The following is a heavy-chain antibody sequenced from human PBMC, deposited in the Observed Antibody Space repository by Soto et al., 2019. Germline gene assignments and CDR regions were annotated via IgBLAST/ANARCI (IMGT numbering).Heavy chain of an antibody. J-gene: IGHJ4*02. CDR1: GGSFSGYY. CDR3: ARVVAVAGKARTFDY. D-gene: IGHD6-19*01. V-gene: IGHV4-34*01. Sequence: SETLSLTCAVYGGSFSGYYWSWIRQPPGKGLEWIGEINQSGSTNYNPSLKSRVTISVDTSKNQFSLKLSSVTAADTAVYYCARVVAVAGKARTFDYWVQGTLVTVSS. CDR2: INQSGST.